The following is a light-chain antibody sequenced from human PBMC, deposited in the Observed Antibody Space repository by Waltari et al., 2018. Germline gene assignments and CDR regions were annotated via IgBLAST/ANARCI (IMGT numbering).Light chain of an antibody. CDR1: QSLLHSNGYNY. J-gene: IGKJ3*01. CDR2: LVS. V-gene: IGKV2-28*01. Sequence: DIVMTQSPLSLPVTPGEPASISCRSSQSLLHSNGYNYLDWYLQKPGQSPQLLIYLVSNRASGVPDRFSGSGSGTDFTLKISRVEAEDVGVYYCMQALQTSFTFGPGTKVDIK. CDR3: MQALQTSFT.